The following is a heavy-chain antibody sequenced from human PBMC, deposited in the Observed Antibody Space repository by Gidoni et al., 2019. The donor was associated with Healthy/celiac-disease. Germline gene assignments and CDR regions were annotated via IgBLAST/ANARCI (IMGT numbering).Heavy chain of an antibody. D-gene: IGHD4-17*01. CDR3: ARDRDYGDPNAPDAFDI. V-gene: IGHV4-31*02. Sequence: TYYNPSLKSRVTISVDTSKNQFSLKLSSVTAADTAVYYCARDRDYGDPNAPDAFDIWGQGTMVTVSS. CDR2: T. J-gene: IGHJ3*02.